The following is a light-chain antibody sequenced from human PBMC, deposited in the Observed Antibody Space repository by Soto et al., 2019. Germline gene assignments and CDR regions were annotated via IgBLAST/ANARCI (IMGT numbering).Light chain of an antibody. J-gene: IGKJ5*01. V-gene: IGKV3-20*01. CDR2: DAS. CDR1: QSVASSH. Sequence: EIVLTQPPVTLSLSPGERVTLLCRASQSVASSHLAWYRQKHGQTPRLLIYDASSRATGIPDRISGSGSGTDFKLTISRLETEDFAVYYCQQYGSAPFTFGPGTRLEI. CDR3: QQYGSAPFT.